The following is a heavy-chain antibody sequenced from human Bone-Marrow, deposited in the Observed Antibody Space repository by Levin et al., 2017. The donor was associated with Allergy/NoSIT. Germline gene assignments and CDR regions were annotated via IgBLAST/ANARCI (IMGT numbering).Heavy chain of an antibody. V-gene: IGHV2-26*01. CDR2: IFSNDEK. D-gene: IGHD5-24*01. CDR3: ARIPRGDGYNPARYFDY. CDR1: GFSLSNARMG. Sequence: SGPTLVKPTETLTLTCTVSGFSLSNARMGVSWIRQPPGKALEWLAHIFSNDEKSYSTSLKSRLTISKDTSKSQVVLTMTNMDPVDTATYYCARIPRGDGYNPARYFDYWGQGTLVTVSS. J-gene: IGHJ4*02.